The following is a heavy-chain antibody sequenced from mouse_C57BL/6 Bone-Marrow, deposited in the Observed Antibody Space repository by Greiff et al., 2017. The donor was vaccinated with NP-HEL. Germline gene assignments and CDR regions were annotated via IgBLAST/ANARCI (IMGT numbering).Heavy chain of an antibody. Sequence: QVQLKQSGAELVRPGTSVKMSCKASGYTFTNYWIGWAKQRPGHGLEWIGDIYPGGGYTNYNEKFKGKATLTADKSSSTAYMQFSSLTSEDSAIYYCARRIYDGYYDYFDYWGQGTTLTVSS. J-gene: IGHJ2*01. V-gene: IGHV1-63*01. CDR2: IYPGGGYT. CDR3: ARRIYDGYYDYFDY. CDR1: GYTFTNYW. D-gene: IGHD2-3*01.